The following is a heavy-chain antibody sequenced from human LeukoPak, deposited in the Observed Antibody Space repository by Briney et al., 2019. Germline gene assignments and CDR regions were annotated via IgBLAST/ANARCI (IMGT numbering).Heavy chain of an antibody. CDR3: ARQYCSSTSCPEVGY. D-gene: IGHD2-2*01. Sequence: ASVKVSCKASGYTFTGYYMHWVRQAPGQGLEWMGWINPNSGGTNYAQKFQGRVTMTRDTSISTAYMELSRLRSDDTAVYYCARQYCSSTSCPEVGYWGQGTLVTVSS. CDR2: INPNSGGT. CDR1: GYTFTGYY. V-gene: IGHV1-2*02. J-gene: IGHJ4*02.